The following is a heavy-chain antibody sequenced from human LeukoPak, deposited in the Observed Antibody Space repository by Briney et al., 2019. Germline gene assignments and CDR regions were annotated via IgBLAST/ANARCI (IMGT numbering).Heavy chain of an antibody. CDR3: ARRRWLQEIDY. V-gene: IGHV4-39*01. D-gene: IGHD5-24*01. CDR2: FYYRGNT. J-gene: IGHJ4*02. CDR1: GDSINSSRHY. Sequence: PSETLSLTCSVSGDSINSSRHYWGCIRQPPGKGLEWIGNFYYRGNTYYNPSLKSRVTISVDLSKNQFSLKLTSVTAADTAVYYCARRRWLQEIDYWGQGTLVTVSS.